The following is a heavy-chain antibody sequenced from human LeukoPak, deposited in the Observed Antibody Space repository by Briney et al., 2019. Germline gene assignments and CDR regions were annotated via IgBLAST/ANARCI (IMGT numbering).Heavy chain of an antibody. Sequence: PSETLSLTCAVYGGSFSGYYWSWIRQPPGKGLEWIGEINHSGSTNYNPSLKSRVTISVDTSKNQFSLKLSSVTAADTAVYYCAREWELLPGLDYWGQGTLVTVSS. CDR3: AREWELLPGLDY. CDR2: INHSGST. CDR1: GGSFSGYY. D-gene: IGHD1-26*01. V-gene: IGHV4-34*01. J-gene: IGHJ4*02.